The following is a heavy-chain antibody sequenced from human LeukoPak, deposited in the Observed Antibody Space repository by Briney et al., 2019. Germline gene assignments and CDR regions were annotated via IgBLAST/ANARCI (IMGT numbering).Heavy chain of an antibody. CDR1: GFTFSSYW. D-gene: IGHD2-2*02. V-gene: IGHV3-74*01. Sequence: GGSLRLSCAASGFTFSSYWMHWVRQAPGKGLVWVSRINTDGSSTSYADSVKGRFTISRDNAKNTLYLQMNSLRAEDTAVYYCARGVVPAAIDYYYYYYMDVWGKGTTVTVSS. CDR3: ARGVVPAAIDYYYYYYMDV. CDR2: INTDGSST. J-gene: IGHJ6*03.